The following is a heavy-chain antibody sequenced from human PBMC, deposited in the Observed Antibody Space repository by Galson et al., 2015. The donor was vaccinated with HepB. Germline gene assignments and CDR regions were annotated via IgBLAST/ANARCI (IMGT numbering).Heavy chain of an antibody. J-gene: IGHJ4*02. D-gene: IGHD3-3*01. CDR3: ARELSWSGRDY. CDR2: INEDGRRK. Sequence: SLRLSCAVSGFTFSSGNWMSWVRQAPGKGLEWVANINEDGRRKNYVDSVKGRFTISRDNAQNSVYLQMNSLRAEDTAVYYCARELSWSGRDYWGQGTLVIVSS. CDR1: GFTFSSGNW. V-gene: IGHV3-7*03.